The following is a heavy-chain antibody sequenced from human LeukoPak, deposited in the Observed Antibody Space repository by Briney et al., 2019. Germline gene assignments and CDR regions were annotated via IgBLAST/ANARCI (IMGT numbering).Heavy chain of an antibody. CDR2: INHSGST. J-gene: IGHJ4*02. D-gene: IGHD6-13*01. V-gene: IGHV4-34*01. Sequence: SETLSLTCAVYGGSFSGYYWSWIRQPPGKGLEWIGEINHSGSTNYNPSLKSRVAISVDTSKNQFSLKLSSVTAADTAVYYCARGSKAAPGTFDYWGQGTLVTVSS. CDR1: GGSFSGYY. CDR3: ARGSKAAPGTFDY.